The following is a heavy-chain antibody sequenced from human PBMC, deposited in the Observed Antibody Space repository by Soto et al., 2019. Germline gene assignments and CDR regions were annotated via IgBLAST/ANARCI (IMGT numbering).Heavy chain of an antibody. Sequence: EVQLVESGGGLIQPGGSLRLSCAASGFTVSSNYMSWVRQAPGKGLEWVSVIYSGGGTYYADSVKGRFTISRDNSKTTLYLQMNSLRAEDTAVYYCTGDSSSSPYYYGMDVWGQGTTVSVSS. CDR1: GFTVSSNY. CDR2: IYSGGGT. CDR3: TGDSSSSPYYYGMDV. D-gene: IGHD6-6*01. V-gene: IGHV3-53*01. J-gene: IGHJ6*02.